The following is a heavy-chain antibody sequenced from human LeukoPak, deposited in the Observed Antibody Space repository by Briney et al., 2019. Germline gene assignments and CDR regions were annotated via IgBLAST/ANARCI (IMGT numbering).Heavy chain of an antibody. V-gene: IGHV4-34*01. CDR3: ARGPDIVVVPAAGSYYGMDV. D-gene: IGHD2-2*01. Sequence: SETLSLTCAVSGGSFSGYYWSWIRQPPGKGLEWIGEINHSGSTNYNPSLKSRVTISVDTSKNQFSLKLSSVTAADTAVYYCARGPDIVVVPAAGSYYGMDVWGQGTTVTVSS. CDR1: GGSFSGYY. J-gene: IGHJ6*02. CDR2: INHSGST.